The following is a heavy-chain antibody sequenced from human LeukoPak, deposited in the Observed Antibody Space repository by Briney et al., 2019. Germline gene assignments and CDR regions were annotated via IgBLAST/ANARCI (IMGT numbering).Heavy chain of an antibody. CDR2: IIPIFGTA. CDR1: GGTFSSYA. Sequence: ASVKVSCKASGGTFSSYAISWVRQAPGQGLEWMGGIIPIFGTANYAQKFQGRVTITADESTSTAYMELSSLRSEDTAVYYCASSWAVDTAMVTSYNWFDPWGQGTLVTVSS. CDR3: ASSWAVDTAMVTSYNWFDP. D-gene: IGHD5-18*01. J-gene: IGHJ5*02. V-gene: IGHV1-69*13.